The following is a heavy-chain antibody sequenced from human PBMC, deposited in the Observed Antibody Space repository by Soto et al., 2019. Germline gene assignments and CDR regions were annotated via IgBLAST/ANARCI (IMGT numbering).Heavy chain of an antibody. J-gene: IGHJ3*02. Sequence: QVQLVQSGAEVKKPGASVKVSCKASGYTFTSYGIIWVRQAPGQGLEWMGWISAYNGNTNYAQKLHGRVTMTTDTSTSTAYMELRSLRSDDTAVYYWARPGYYDSSGYKRGNAFDIWGQGTMVTVSS. CDR3: ARPGYYDSSGYKRGNAFDI. CDR2: ISAYNGNT. CDR1: GYTFTSYG. V-gene: IGHV1-18*01. D-gene: IGHD3-22*01.